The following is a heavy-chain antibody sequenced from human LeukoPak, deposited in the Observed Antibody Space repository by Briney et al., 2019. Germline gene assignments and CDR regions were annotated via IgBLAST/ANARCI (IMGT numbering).Heavy chain of an antibody. J-gene: IGHJ3*02. Sequence: GGSLRLSCAASGFTFSSQWMHWIRQAPGKGLVWVSRIYRDGSGIVYADSVKGRFTISRDNAKNTLYLQMNSLRVEDTAVYYCVRAPPSNGYSYHFDIWGQGTMVTVSS. CDR2: IYRDGSGI. CDR3: VRAPPSNGYSYHFDI. V-gene: IGHV3-74*01. D-gene: IGHD5-18*01. CDR1: GFTFSSQW.